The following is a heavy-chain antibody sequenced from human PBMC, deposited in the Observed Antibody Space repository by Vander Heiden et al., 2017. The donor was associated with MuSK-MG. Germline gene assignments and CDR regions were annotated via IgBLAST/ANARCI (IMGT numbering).Heavy chain of an antibody. D-gene: IGHD1-1*01. J-gene: IGHJ3*02. Sequence: EVQLLESGGGLVQPGGSLRLSCAASGFAFRYYGRSWVRQAPAKGLEWVSGISDSGVGTYYADSVKGRFTISRDDSKNTVYLQMNSLRAEDTALYYCAKGRRSSRYLGFDIWGQGTMVTVSA. CDR2: ISDSGVGT. V-gene: IGHV3-23*01. CDR1: GFAFRYYG. CDR3: AKGRRSSRYLGFDI.